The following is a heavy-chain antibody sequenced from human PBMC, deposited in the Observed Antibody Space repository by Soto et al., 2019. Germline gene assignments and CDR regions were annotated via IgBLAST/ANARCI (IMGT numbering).Heavy chain of an antibody. Sequence: QVQLVESGGGVVQPGRSLRLSCAASGFTFSHHGMHWVRQAPGKGLEWLTVVSSDGSITYDADSVRGRFAISRDNSKNTLDLQMNSLRTEDTAVYYCAKESDYYSNSKWSFDSWGQGILVTVSS. CDR1: GFTFSHHG. D-gene: IGHD2-21*01. CDR2: VSSDGSIT. V-gene: IGHV3-30*18. CDR3: AKESDYYSNSKWSFDS. J-gene: IGHJ4*02.